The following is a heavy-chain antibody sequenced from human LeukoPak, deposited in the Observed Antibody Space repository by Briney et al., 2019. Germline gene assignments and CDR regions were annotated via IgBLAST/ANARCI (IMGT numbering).Heavy chain of an antibody. V-gene: IGHV3-30-3*01. CDR2: ISYDESNK. D-gene: IGHD3-9*01. CDR1: GFTFSSYA. CDR3: ASRLRLRYFDWLLNGLDY. Sequence: GGSLTLSCAASGFTFSSYAMHWVRQAPAKGLEWVAVISYDESNKYYADSVKGRCTISRDNYTTTLYLQMNSLRAEDTAVYYCASRLRLRYFDWLLNGLDYWGQGTLVTVSS. J-gene: IGHJ4*02.